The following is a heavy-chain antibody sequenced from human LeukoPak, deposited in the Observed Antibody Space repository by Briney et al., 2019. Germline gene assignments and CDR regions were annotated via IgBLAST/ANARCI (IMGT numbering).Heavy chain of an antibody. J-gene: IGHJ6*02. CDR1: GGSISSSSYY. CDR3: ARDRRVVRGVIITLGLDV. Sequence: SETLSLTCTVSGGSISSSSYYWGWIRQPPGKGLEWIGSIYYSGSTNYNPSLKSRVTMSVDTSKNQFSLKLSSVTAADTAVYYCARDRRVVRGVIITLGLDVWGQGTTVTVSS. D-gene: IGHD3-10*01. V-gene: IGHV4-39*07. CDR2: IYYSGST.